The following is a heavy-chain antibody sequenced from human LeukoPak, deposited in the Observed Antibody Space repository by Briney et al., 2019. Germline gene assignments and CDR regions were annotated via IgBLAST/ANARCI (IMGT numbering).Heavy chain of an antibody. CDR2: ISGSGGST. J-gene: IGHJ5*01. Sequence: PGGSLRLSCAASGFTFTNYAMTWVRQAPGKGLEWVSVISGSGGSTYYADSVKGRFTISRDNSKNTLYLQMNSLRAEDTAVYYCATGGSTSSDNWFDPWGQGTLVNVSS. D-gene: IGHD2-2*01. CDR3: ATGGSTSSDNWFDP. V-gene: IGHV3-23*01. CDR1: GFTFTNYA.